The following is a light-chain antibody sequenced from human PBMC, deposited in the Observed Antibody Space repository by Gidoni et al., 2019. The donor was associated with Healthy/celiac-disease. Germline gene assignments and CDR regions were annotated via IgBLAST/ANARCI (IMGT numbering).Light chain of an antibody. CDR1: SSDVGSYNL. CDR2: EGS. J-gene: IGLJ2*01. V-gene: IGLV2-23*01. CDR3: CSYAGSSTVV. Sequence: QSALSPPASDSGSPGQSITISCTGTSSDVGSYNLVSWYQQHPGKAPKLMIYEGSKRPSGVSNRFSGSKSGNTASLTISGLQAEDEADYYCCSYAGSSTVVFGGGTKLTVL.